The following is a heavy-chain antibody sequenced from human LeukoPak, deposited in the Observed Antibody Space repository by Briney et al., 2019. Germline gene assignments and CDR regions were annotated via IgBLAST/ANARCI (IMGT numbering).Heavy chain of an antibody. V-gene: IGHV1-2*02. CDR3: ATSAGDYKAGYYYYLGV. Sequence: ASVKVSCKASGYTFTGYYFHWVRQAPGQGLEWMGWINPNTAGTNYALKFLGRVTLTWDASISTAYMELNRLTSDDTAVYFCATSAGDYKAGYYYYLGVWGKGTSVTVSS. CDR2: INPNTAGT. D-gene: IGHD4-17*01. J-gene: IGHJ6*03. CDR1: GYTFTGYY.